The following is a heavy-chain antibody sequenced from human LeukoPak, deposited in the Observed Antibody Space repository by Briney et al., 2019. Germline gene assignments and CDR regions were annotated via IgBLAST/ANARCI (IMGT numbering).Heavy chain of an antibody. Sequence: PGGSLRLSCAASGFTVSSNSMSWVRQAPGKGLVWVSVIYTGGTTYYADSVKGRFTISRDNSKNTLYLQMNSLRAEDTAVYYCARDVAAPGGVYFDYWGQGTLATVSS. CDR3: ARDVAAPGGVYFDY. D-gene: IGHD3-16*01. CDR1: GFTVSSNS. J-gene: IGHJ4*02. CDR2: IYTGGTT. V-gene: IGHV3-66*01.